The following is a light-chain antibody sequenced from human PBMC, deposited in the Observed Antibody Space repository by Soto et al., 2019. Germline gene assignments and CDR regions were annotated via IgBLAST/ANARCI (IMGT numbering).Light chain of an antibody. CDR3: SSYTSSNTLV. J-gene: IGLJ3*02. CDR2: EVN. CDR1: SSDVGGYNF. Sequence: QSALTQPASVSGSPGQSITISCTGTSSDVGGYNFVSRYQQHPGKAPKLMIYEVNKRPSGVSNRFSGSKSANTASLTISGLQAEDEADYYCSSYTSSNTLVFGGGTQVTVL. V-gene: IGLV2-14*01.